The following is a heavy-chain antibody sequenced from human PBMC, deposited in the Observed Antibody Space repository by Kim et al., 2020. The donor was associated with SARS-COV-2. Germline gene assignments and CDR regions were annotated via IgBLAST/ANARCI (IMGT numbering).Heavy chain of an antibody. J-gene: IGHJ6*03. CDR2: IRSKAYGGTT. Sequence: GGSLRLSCTASGFTFGDYAMSWVRQAPVKGLEWVGFIRSKAYGGTTEYAASVKGRFTISRDDSKSIAYLQMNSLKTEDTAVYYCTRVSIQLLSYDFWSGYYRGSYYYYYYMDVWGKGTTVTVSS. D-gene: IGHD3-3*01. V-gene: IGHV3-49*04. CDR1: GFTFGDYA. CDR3: TRVSIQLLSYDFWSGYYRGSYYYYYYMDV.